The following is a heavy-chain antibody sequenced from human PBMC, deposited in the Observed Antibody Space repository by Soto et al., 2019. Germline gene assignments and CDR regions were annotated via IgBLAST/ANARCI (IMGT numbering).Heavy chain of an antibody. V-gene: IGHV3-23*01. CDR1: GFIFENFG. CDR2: ISGSGFKK. D-gene: IGHD1-26*01. J-gene: IGHJ5*02. Sequence: GGSLSLSCAASGFIFENFGMSWVRHAPGKGLEWISSISGSGFKKYYADSVKGRFTISRDNSKSTVYLELNNLSAEDTAVYHCAKNQGVELVPLATVDWFDPWGQGSVVTVSS. CDR3: AKNQGVELVPLATVDWFDP.